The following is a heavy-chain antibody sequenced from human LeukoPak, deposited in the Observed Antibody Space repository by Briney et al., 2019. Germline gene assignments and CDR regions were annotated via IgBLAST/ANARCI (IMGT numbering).Heavy chain of an antibody. V-gene: IGHV4-39*07. Sequence: PSETLSLTCTVSGGSISSSSYYWGWIRQPPGKGLEWIGTIYYSGSTYYNPSLKSRVTISVDTSKNQFSLKLSSVTAADTAVYYCARDDGVRGRVVDYWGQGTLVTVSS. CDR1: GGSISSSSYY. J-gene: IGHJ4*02. CDR3: ARDDGVRGRVVDY. D-gene: IGHD3-10*01. CDR2: IYYSGST.